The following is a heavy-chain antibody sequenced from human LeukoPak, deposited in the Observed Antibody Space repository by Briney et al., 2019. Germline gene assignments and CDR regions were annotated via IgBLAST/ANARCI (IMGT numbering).Heavy chain of an antibody. CDR3: AAGVVVTASRGDWFDP. D-gene: IGHD2-21*02. V-gene: IGHV4-34*01. J-gene: IGHJ5*02. CDR2: INHSGST. Sequence: SETLSLTCAVYGGSFSGYYWSWIRQPPGKRLEWIGEINHSGSTNYNPSLKSRVTISVDTSKNQFSLKLSSVTAADTAVYYCAAGVVVTASRGDWFDPWGQGTLVTVSS. CDR1: GGSFSGYY.